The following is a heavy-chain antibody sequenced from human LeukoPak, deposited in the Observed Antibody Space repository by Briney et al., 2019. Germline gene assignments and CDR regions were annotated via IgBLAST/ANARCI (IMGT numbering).Heavy chain of an antibody. CDR2: MIPNRGNT. CDR3: AVRTGSYWFDP. J-gene: IGHJ5*02. Sequence: ASVNVSCKASGYTFTSYDINWVQQATGQGLEWMGWMIPNRGNTGYAQKFQGRVTMTRNTSISTAYMELSSLRSEDTAVYYCAVRTGSYWFDPWGQGTLVTVSS. CDR1: GYTFTSYD. D-gene: IGHD1-26*01. V-gene: IGHV1-8*01.